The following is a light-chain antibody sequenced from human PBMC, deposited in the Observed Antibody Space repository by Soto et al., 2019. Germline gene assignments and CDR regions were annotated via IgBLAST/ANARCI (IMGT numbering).Light chain of an antibody. V-gene: IGKV3-20*01. CDR3: QQYGSSPPLT. CDR1: QSVGSNS. J-gene: IGKJ4*01. Sequence: EFVLTQSPGTLSLSPGERATLSCRASQSVGSNSLAWYQQKPGQAPRILICGASTRATGIPDRFSGSGSGTDFTLTISRLEPEDFAVYYCQQYGSSPPLTFGGGTKVEIK. CDR2: GAS.